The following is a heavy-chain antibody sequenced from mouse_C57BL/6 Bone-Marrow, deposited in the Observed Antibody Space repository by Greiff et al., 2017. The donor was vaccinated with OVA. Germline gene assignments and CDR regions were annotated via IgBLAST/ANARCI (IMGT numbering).Heavy chain of an antibody. V-gene: IGHV5-2*01. CDR2: INSDGGST. D-gene: IGHD2-3*01. CDR3: ARRADGYYWYFDV. Sequence: DVHLVESGGGLVQPGESLKLSCESNEYEFPSHDMSWVRKTPEKRLELVAAINSDGGSTYYPDTMERRFIISRDNTKKTLYLQMSSLRSEDTALYYCARRADGYYWYFDVWGTGTTVTVSS. CDR1: EYEFPSHD. J-gene: IGHJ1*03.